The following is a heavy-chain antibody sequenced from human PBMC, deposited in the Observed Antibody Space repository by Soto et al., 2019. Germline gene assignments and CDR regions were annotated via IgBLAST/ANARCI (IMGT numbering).Heavy chain of an antibody. D-gene: IGHD3-3*01. V-gene: IGHV1-18*01. CDR2: ISAYDGKT. CDR1: GYTFNTYG. Sequence: ASVKVSCKTSGYTFNTYGINWVRQAPGQGLELMGWISAYDGKTTYAEKFQGRVTMTTDTSTSTAYMELRSLRSDDTAIYYCARDPQEFWPSYWFVPWGQGTPVTVSS. CDR3: ARDPQEFWPSYWFVP. J-gene: IGHJ5*02.